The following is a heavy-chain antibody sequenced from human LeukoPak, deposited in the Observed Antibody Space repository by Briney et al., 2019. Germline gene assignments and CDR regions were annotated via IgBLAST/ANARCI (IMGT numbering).Heavy chain of an antibody. CDR3: ARLENTYGRKFDY. V-gene: IGHV4-39*01. CDR2: IYYSSSA. D-gene: IGHD5-18*01. CDR1: GGSINSGSYY. J-gene: IGHJ4*02. Sequence: PSETLSLTCNVSGGSINSGSYYWGWIRQTPGKGLEWIGSIYYSSSAYFNPSLKSRVTMSVDTSKNQFSLKLSSVTAADTAVYFCARLENTYGRKFDYWGQGILVTVSS.